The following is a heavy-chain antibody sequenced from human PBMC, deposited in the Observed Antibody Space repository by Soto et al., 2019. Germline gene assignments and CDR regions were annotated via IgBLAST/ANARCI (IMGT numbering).Heavy chain of an antibody. D-gene: IGHD3-3*01. CDR2: ISYDGSNK. CDR1: GFTFSSDA. J-gene: IGHJ6*02. V-gene: IGHV3-30-3*01. CDR3: ASDWGKHTTYYDFWSGYYVEHYYYYGMDV. Sequence: PGESLRLACGASGFTFSSDAMHWVRQPPGKGLEWVAVISYDGSNKYYADSVKGRFTISRDNSKNTLYLQTNSLRAADTYVYYCASDWGKHTTYYDFWSGYYVEHYYYYGMDVWGQGTTVSVS.